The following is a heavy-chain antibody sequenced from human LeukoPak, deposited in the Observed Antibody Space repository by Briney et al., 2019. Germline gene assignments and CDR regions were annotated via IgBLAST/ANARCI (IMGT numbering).Heavy chain of an antibody. J-gene: IGHJ4*02. Sequence: GGSLRLSCAASGFTFSSYSMNWVRQAPGKGLEWVSAISGYGGNTYYADSVKGRFTISRDNSKNTLYLQMNSLRAEDTAVYYCAKGDILTGYHHRGDYWGQGTLVTVSS. V-gene: IGHV3-23*01. CDR3: AKGDILTGYHHRGDY. CDR2: ISGYGGNT. D-gene: IGHD3-9*01. CDR1: GFTFSSYS.